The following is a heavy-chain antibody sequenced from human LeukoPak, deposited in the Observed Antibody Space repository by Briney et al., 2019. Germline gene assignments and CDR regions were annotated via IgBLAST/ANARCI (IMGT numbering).Heavy chain of an antibody. CDR1: GYSFTSYW. V-gene: IGHV5-51*01. J-gene: IGHJ4*02. D-gene: IGHD5-24*01. Sequence: GESLKISCKASGYSFTSYWIGWVRQMPGKGLEWMGIIYPGDSDTRYSPSFQGQVTISADKSITTAYLQWSGLKASDTAMYYCARPGRDGYNYYYFDSWGQGALVTVSS. CDR3: ARPGRDGYNYYYFDS. CDR2: IYPGDSDT.